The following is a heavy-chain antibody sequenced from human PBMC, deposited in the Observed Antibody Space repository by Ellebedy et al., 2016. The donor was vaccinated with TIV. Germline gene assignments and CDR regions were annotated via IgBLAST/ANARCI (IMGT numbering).Heavy chain of an antibody. CDR2: ISYSGST. CDR1: GGSISSYY. J-gene: IGHJ3*02. CDR3: ARVVWQQPVSYAFDI. D-gene: IGHD6-13*01. V-gene: IGHV4-59*01. Sequence: MPGGSLRLSCTVSGGSISSYYWSRIRQPPGKGLEWIGYISYSGSTNYNPALKSRVTISVDTSKNQFSLRLSSVTAADTAVYYCARVVWQQPVSYAFDIWGQGTMVTVSS.